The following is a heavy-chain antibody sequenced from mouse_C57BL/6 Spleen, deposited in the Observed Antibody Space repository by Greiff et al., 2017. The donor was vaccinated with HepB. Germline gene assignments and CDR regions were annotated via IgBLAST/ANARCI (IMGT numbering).Heavy chain of an antibody. CDR2: IWGVGST. CDR3: ARGGDYGSSFDWYFDV. D-gene: IGHD1-1*01. J-gene: IGHJ1*03. Sequence: QLQQSGPGLVAPSQSLSITCTVSGFSLTSYGVDWVRQSPGKGLEWLGVIWGVGSTNYNSALKSRLSISKDNSKSQVFLKRNSLQTDDTAMYYCARGGDYGSSFDWYFDVWGTGTTVTVSS. V-gene: IGHV2-6*01. CDR1: GFSLTSYG.